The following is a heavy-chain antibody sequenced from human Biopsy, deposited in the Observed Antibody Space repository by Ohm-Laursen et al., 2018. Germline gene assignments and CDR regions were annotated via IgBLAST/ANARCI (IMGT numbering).Heavy chain of an antibody. CDR1: AYSFGDHR. D-gene: IGHD3-3*01. J-gene: IGHJ5*01. V-gene: IGHV1-2*02. Sequence: ATVKISCKPSAYSFGDHRIHWVRQAPGQGLEWMGWIDPKSGGTNYAQKFQGRVTMTRDTSISTTYMELRRLTSDDTAVFYCARELGDFWGGRQFDFWGQGTLVTVSS. CDR2: IDPKSGGT. CDR3: ARELGDFWGGRQFDF.